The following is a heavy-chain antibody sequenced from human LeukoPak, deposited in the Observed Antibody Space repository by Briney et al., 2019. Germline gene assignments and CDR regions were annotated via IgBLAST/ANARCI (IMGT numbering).Heavy chain of an antibody. J-gene: IGHJ4*02. CDR1: GFTFRSSG. CDR2: IWYDGSNK. Sequence: GRSLRLTCAASGFTFRSSGMHWVRQAPGKGLEWVAVIWYDGSNKYYADSVKGRFTISRDNSKNTLYLQMNSLRAEDTAVYSCAREAVTTPSFDYWVQGTLVTVSS. CDR3: AREAVTTPSFDY. V-gene: IGHV3-33*01. D-gene: IGHD4-17*01.